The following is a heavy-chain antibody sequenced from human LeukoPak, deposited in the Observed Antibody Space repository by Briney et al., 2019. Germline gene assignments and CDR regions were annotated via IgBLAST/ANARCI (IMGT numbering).Heavy chain of an antibody. D-gene: IGHD6-19*01. J-gene: IGHJ5*02. V-gene: IGHV3-23*01. CDR2: INDNGANT. CDR1: GFTFNEYG. CDR3: TKGDGGWYPIDA. Sequence: PGASLRLSCAASGFTFNEYGMSWVRQAPGKGLEWDSTINDNGANTHYADSVKGRLTISTGSSKNTLFLQVNSLRADDTAGYYCTKGDGGWYPIDAWGQGTLIIVSS.